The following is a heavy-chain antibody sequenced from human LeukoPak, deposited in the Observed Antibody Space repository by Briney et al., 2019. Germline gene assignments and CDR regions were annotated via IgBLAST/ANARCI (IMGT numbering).Heavy chain of an antibody. CDR1: GDSIIGYY. CDR2: IYCTGNT. D-gene: IGHD3-3*01. Sequence: SETLSLTCSVSGDSIIGYYWGWIRQPPGKGLEWIGNIYCTGNTYYNSSLKSRVTISVDTSKNHFSLKLSSVTAADTAVYYCARGRYWSLWGQGTLVIVSS. CDR3: ARGRYWSL. J-gene: IGHJ4*02. V-gene: IGHV4-39*02.